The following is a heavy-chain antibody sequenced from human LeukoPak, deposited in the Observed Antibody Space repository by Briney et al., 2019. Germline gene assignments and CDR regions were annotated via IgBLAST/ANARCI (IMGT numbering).Heavy chain of an antibody. Sequence: KVSCKASGGTFSSYAISWVRQAPGQGLEWMGRIISIFGTANYAQKFQGRVTITTDESTNTAYVELSSLRSEDTAVYYCARGNWDSSGWYYGYWGQGTLVTVSS. CDR2: IISIFGTA. CDR1: GGTFSSYA. V-gene: IGHV1-69*05. D-gene: IGHD6-19*01. J-gene: IGHJ4*02. CDR3: ARGNWDSSGWYYGY.